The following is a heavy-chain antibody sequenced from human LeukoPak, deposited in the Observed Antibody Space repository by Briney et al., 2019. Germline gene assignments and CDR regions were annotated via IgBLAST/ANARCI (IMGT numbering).Heavy chain of an antibody. CDR3: ARGPIGAAFDI. D-gene: IGHD2-8*01. Sequence: GGSLRFSCAASGFTFSSYWMHWVRQAPGKGLVWVSRINTDGSSTSYADSVKGRFTISRDNAKNTLYLQMNSLRAEDTAVYYCARGPIGAAFDIWGQGTMVTVSS. CDR1: GFTFSSYW. V-gene: IGHV3-74*01. CDR2: INTDGSST. J-gene: IGHJ3*02.